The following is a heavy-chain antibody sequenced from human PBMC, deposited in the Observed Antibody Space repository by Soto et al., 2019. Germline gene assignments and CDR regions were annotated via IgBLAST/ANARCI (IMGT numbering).Heavy chain of an antibody. D-gene: IGHD6-6*01. CDR2: ISSSSSYI. Sequence: EVQLVESGGGLVKPGGSLRLSCAASGFTFSSYSMNWVRQAPGKGLEWVSSISSSSSYIYYADSVKDRFTISRDNAKNSLYLQMNSLRAEDTAVYYCATAARVIPGYYYGMDVWGQGTTVTVSS. CDR3: ATAARVIPGYYYGMDV. V-gene: IGHV3-21*01. J-gene: IGHJ6*02. CDR1: GFTFSSYS.